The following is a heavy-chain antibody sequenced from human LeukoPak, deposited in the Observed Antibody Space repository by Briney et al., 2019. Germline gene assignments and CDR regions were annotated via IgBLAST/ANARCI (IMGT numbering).Heavy chain of an antibody. Sequence: GGSLRLSCAASGFTFTSYAISCVRQAPGRGLEWVSTISGNGGGTYYPDSVKGRFTIPRDNSKNTLYLQMNSLRAEDTAVYYCAKDTDDYESSGLSVYWGQGTVVTVSS. D-gene: IGHD3-22*01. J-gene: IGHJ4*02. V-gene: IGHV3-23*01. CDR2: ISGNGGGT. CDR3: AKDTDDYESSGLSVY. CDR1: GFTFTSYA.